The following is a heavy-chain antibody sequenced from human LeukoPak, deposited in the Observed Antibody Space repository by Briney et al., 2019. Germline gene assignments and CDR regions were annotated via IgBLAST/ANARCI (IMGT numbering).Heavy chain of an antibody. CDR3: ARSGAYGYYYYYYYMDV. V-gene: IGHV1-18*01. CDR2: ISAYNGNT. D-gene: IGHD5-12*01. CDR1: GYTFTSYG. J-gene: IGHJ6*03. Sequence: ASVKVSCKASGYTFTSYGISWVRQAPGQGLEWMGWISAYNGNTNYAQKVQGRVTMTTDTSTSTAYMEVKSLRSDDTAVYYCARSGAYGYYYYYYYMDVWGKGTTVTVSS.